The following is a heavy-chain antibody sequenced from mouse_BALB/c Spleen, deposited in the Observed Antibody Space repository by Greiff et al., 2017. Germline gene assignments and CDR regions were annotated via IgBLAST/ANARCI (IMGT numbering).Heavy chain of an antibody. CDR1: GFNIKDTY. Sequence: EVKLVESGAELVKPGASVKLSCTASGFNIKDTYMHWVKQRPEQGLEWIGRIDPANGNTKYDPKFQGKATITADTSSNTAYLQLSSVTSEDTAVYEWAEGGYDGGFAYWGQGTLVTVSA. CDR2: IDPANGNT. J-gene: IGHJ3*01. D-gene: IGHD2-2*01. V-gene: IGHV14-3*02. CDR3: AEGGYDGGFAY.